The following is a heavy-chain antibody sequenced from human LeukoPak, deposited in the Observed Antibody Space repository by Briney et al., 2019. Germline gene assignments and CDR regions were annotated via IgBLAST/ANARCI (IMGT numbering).Heavy chain of an antibody. CDR2: INAGNGNT. CDR3: ARVWFGELFGGGDY. D-gene: IGHD3-10*01. V-gene: IGHV1-3*01. J-gene: IGHJ4*02. Sequence: GASVKVSCKASGYTFTSYATHWVRQAPGQRLEWMGWINAGNGNTKYSQKFQGRVTITRDTSASTAYMELSSLRSEDTAVYYCARVWFGELFGGGDYWGQGTLVTVSS. CDR1: GYTFTSYA.